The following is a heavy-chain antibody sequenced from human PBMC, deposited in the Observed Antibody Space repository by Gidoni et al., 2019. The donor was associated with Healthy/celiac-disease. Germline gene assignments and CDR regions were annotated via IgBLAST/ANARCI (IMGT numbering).Heavy chain of an antibody. CDR1: GFTFIGSD. V-gene: IGHV3-73*02. CDR2: IRSKANSDAT. D-gene: IGHD4-17*01. J-gene: IGHJ4*02. Sequence: EVQLVESGGGLVQPGGSLKLSCAASGFTFIGSDMHWVRQASGKGLEWVGRIRSKANSDATAYAASVKGRFTISRDDSKNTAYLQMNSLKTEDTAVYYCTRHGPYDYGDYMSYFDYWGQGTLVTVSS. CDR3: TRHGPYDYGDYMSYFDY.